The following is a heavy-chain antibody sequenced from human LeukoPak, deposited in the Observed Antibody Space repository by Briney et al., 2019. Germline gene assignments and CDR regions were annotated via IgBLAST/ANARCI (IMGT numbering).Heavy chain of an antibody. CDR2: ISGSSSTI. Sequence: GGPLRLSCAASGFTFSSYSMNWVRQAPGKGLEWVSYISGSSSTIYYADSVKGRFTISRDNAKNSLYLHMNSLRDEDTAVYYCARSYYDSSGYYWSYFDYWGQGTLVTVSS. V-gene: IGHV3-48*02. D-gene: IGHD3-22*01. J-gene: IGHJ4*02. CDR3: ARSYYDSSGYYWSYFDY. CDR1: GFTFSSYS.